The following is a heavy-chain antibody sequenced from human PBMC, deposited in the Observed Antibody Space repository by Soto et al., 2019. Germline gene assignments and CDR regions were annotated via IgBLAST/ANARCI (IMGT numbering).Heavy chain of an antibody. Sequence: GESLKISCKGSGYSFTSYWIGWVRQMPGKGLEWMGIIYPGDSDTRYSPSFQGQVTISADKSISTAYLQWSSLKASDTAMYYCAGSSTYSSGWYRDVFDIWGQGTTGTVS. CDR2: IYPGDSDT. CDR1: GYSFTSYW. D-gene: IGHD6-19*01. V-gene: IGHV5-51*01. CDR3: AGSSTYSSGWYRDVFDI. J-gene: IGHJ3*02.